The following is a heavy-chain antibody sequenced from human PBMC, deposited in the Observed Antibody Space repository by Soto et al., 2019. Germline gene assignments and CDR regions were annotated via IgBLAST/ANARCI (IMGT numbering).Heavy chain of an antibody. V-gene: IGHV1-18*04. Sequence: ASVKVSCKASGYTFTSYGISWVRQAPGQGLEWMGWISAYNGNTNYAQKLQGRVTVTTDTSTSTAYMELRSLRSDDTAVYYCARDLGPDLSWYFDLWGRGTLVTVSS. J-gene: IGHJ2*01. CDR2: ISAYNGNT. D-gene: IGHD3-16*01. CDR1: GYTFTSYG. CDR3: ARDLGPDLSWYFDL.